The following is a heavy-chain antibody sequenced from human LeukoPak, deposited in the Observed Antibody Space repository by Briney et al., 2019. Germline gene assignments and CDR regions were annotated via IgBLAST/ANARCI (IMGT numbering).Heavy chain of an antibody. V-gene: IGHV1-2*02. Sequence: ASVKVSCKASACTFTGYYMHWVRQAPGQGLEWMGWINLKSGGTNYAQKFQGRVTMTRDTSISTAFMELSRLRSDDTAVYYCARSPHILTGENFDYWGQGTLVTVSS. CDR2: INLKSGGT. CDR1: ACTFTGYY. J-gene: IGHJ4*02. D-gene: IGHD3-9*01. CDR3: ARSPHILTGENFDY.